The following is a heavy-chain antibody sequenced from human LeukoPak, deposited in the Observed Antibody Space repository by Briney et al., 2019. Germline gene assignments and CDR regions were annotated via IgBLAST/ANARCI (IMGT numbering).Heavy chain of an antibody. D-gene: IGHD1-1*01. Sequence: GGSLRLSCAASGFTFSTYDMNWVRQAPGKGPEWVSVIYSGGGTFYADSVKGRFTISRDNSKNTLYLQMNSLRAEDTAVYYCESWVPPFDHWGQGTLVTVSS. J-gene: IGHJ4*02. CDR2: IYSGGGT. V-gene: IGHV3-66*01. CDR3: ESWVPPFDH. CDR1: GFTFSTYD.